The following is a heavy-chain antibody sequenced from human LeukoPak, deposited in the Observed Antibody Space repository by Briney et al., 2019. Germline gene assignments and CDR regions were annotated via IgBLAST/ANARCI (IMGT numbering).Heavy chain of an antibody. Sequence: GASVKVSCKASGYTFTSYDISWVRQAPGQGLEWMGRIIPILGIANYAQKFQGRVTITADKFTSTAYMELSSLRSEDTAVYYCATISYSGISCSKIYIGGFDYWGQGTLVTVSS. V-gene: IGHV1-69*04. CDR2: IIPILGIA. CDR1: GYTFTSYD. CDR3: ATISYSGISCSKIYIGGFDY. J-gene: IGHJ4*02. D-gene: IGHD1-26*01.